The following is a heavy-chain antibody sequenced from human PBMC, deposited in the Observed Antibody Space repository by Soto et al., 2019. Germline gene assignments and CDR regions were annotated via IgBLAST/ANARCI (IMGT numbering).Heavy chain of an antibody. Sequence: QVQLVQSGTEVKMPGSSVKVSCKAFGGTFSDHAVSWVRQAPGQGLEWMGVINPFFKGTKYAQKFQGRLTITADDSTSTAYMDLYSLISEDTAVYYCARDVQVNYFDNIYHYYAMDVWGQGTTVIVSS. CDR3: ARDVQVNYFDNIYHYYAMDV. J-gene: IGHJ6*02. CDR1: GGTFSDHA. D-gene: IGHD3-9*01. CDR2: INPFFKGT. V-gene: IGHV1-69*01.